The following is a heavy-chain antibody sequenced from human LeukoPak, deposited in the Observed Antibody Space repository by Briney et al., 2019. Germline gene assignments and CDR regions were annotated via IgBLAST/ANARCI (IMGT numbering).Heavy chain of an antibody. Sequence: PGGSLRLSCAASGFTFSSYAMSWVRQAPGKGLAWVSAISGSGGSTYYADSVKGRFTISRDNSKNTLYLQMNSLRAEDTAVYYCAKDRGAVAWGSGKESYYGMDVWGQGTTVTVSS. D-gene: IGHD3-10*01. CDR3: AKDRGAVAWGSGKESYYGMDV. J-gene: IGHJ6*02. CDR2: ISGSGGST. V-gene: IGHV3-23*01. CDR1: GFTFSSYA.